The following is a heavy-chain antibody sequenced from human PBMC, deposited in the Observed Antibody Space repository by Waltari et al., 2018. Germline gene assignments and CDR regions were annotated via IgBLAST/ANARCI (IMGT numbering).Heavy chain of an antibody. Sequence: QVQLQQWGAGLLKPSETLSLTCAVYGGSFSGYYCSWIRQPPGKGLEWIGEINHSGSTNYNPSLKSRVTISVDTSKNQFSLKLSSVTAADTAVYYCARRQREYSGPGAFDIWGQGTMVTVSS. D-gene: IGHD5-12*01. CDR1: GGSFSGYY. CDR2: INHSGST. CDR3: ARRQREYSGPGAFDI. V-gene: IGHV4-34*01. J-gene: IGHJ3*02.